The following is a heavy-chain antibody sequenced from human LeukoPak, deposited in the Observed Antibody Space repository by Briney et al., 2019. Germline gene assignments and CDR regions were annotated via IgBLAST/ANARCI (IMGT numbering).Heavy chain of an antibody. V-gene: IGHV1-2*02. D-gene: IGHD3-22*01. CDR1: GYTFTGYY. J-gene: IGHJ4*02. CDR3: ARAAYYYDSSGYYLIDY. CDR2: INPNSGGT. Sequence: ASVKVSCKASGYTFTGYYMHWVRQAPGQGLEWMGWINPNSGGTNYAQKFQGRVTMTRDTSISTAYMELSRLRSDDTAVYYCARAAYYYDSSGYYLIDYWGQETLVTVSS.